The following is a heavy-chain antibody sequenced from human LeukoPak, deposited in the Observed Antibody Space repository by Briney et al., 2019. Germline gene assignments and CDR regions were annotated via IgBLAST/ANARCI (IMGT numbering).Heavy chain of an antibody. Sequence: PSQTLSLTCTVSGGSISSGGYYWSWIRQHPGKGLEWIGYIYYSGSTYYNPSLKSRVTISVDTSKNQFSLKLSSVIAADTAVYYCASTGDYGDYDGYFDYWGQGTLVTVSS. CDR2: IYYSGST. CDR3: ASTGDYGDYDGYFDY. CDR1: GGSISSGGYY. J-gene: IGHJ4*02. V-gene: IGHV4-31*03. D-gene: IGHD4-17*01.